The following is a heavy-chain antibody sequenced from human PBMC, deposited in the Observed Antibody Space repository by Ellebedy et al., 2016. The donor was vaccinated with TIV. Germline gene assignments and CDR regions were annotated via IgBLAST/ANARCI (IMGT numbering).Heavy chain of an antibody. CDR3: AREAVTIDAFDI. Sequence: GGSLRLXCAASGFTFSSYWMHWVRQAPGKGLVWVSRINSDGSSTSYADSVKGRFTISRDNAKNTLYLQMNSLRAEDTAVYYCAREAVTIDAFDIWGQGTMVTVSS. CDR2: INSDGSST. J-gene: IGHJ3*02. CDR1: GFTFSSYW. D-gene: IGHD3-3*01. V-gene: IGHV3-74*01.